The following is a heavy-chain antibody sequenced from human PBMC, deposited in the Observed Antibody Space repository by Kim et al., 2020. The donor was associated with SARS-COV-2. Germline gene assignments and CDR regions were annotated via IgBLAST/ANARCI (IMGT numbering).Heavy chain of an antibody. CDR1: GFTFSSYG. D-gene: IGHD1-26*01. Sequence: GGSLRLSCAASGFTFSSYGMHWVRQAPGKGLEWVAVIWYDGSNKYYADSVKGRFTISRDNSKNTLYLQMNSLRVEDTAVYYCAKSQDDSGSYGFDYWGQGTLVTVSS. V-gene: IGHV3-33*06. CDR3: AKSQDDSGSYGFDY. J-gene: IGHJ4*02. CDR2: IWYDGSNK.